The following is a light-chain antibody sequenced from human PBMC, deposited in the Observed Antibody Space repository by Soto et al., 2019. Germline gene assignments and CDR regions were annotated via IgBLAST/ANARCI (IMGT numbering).Light chain of an antibody. CDR3: QQSYSTPT. CDR2: AAS. J-gene: IGKJ2*01. Sequence: DIQMTQSTSSLSASVGYRVTITCRASQSISSYLNWYQQKPGKALKLLIYAASSLQSGVPSRFSGIGSGKDFTLSISSLQPEDFASCYCQQSYSTPTFGQGTKLDIK. V-gene: IGKV1-39*01. CDR1: QSISSY.